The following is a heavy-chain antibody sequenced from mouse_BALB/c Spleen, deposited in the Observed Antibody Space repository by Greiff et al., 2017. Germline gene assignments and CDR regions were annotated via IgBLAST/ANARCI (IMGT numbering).Heavy chain of an antibody. CDR1: GYTFSSYW. V-gene: IGHV1-9*01. J-gene: IGHJ3*01. Sequence: QVQLQQSGAELMKPGASVKISCKATGYTFSSYWIEWVKQRPGHGLEWIGEILPGSGSTNYNEKFKGKATFTADKSSSTAYMQLSSLTSEDSAVYFCARLDYDDWFAYWGQGTLVTVSA. D-gene: IGHD2-4*01. CDR2: ILPGSGST. CDR3: ARLDYDDWFAY.